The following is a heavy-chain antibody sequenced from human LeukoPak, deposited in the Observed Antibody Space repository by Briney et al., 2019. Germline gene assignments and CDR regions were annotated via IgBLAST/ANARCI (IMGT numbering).Heavy chain of an antibody. J-gene: IGHJ5*02. CDR1: GGSFSGYY. CDR2: INHSGST. V-gene: IGHV4-34*01. CDR3: ARGSYYYGSGTKYNWFDP. Sequence: SETLSLTCAVYGGSFSGYYWSWIRQPAGKGLEWIGEINHSGSTNYNPSLKSRVTTSVDTSKNQFSLKLSSVTAADTAVYYCARGSYYYGSGTKYNWFDPWGQGTLVTVSS. D-gene: IGHD3-10*01.